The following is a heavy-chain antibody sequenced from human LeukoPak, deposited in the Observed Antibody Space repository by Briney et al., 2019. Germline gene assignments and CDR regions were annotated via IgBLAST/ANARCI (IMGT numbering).Heavy chain of an antibody. Sequence: GGSLRLSCAASGFTFSSYEMNWVRQAPGKGLEWVSYISSSGSTIFYADSVKGRFTISRDNAKNSLYLQMNSLRAEDTAVYYCARVGPWVNPDYYYYYMDVWGKGTTVTVSS. CDR3: ARVGPWVNPDYYYYYMDV. CDR2: ISSSGSTI. V-gene: IGHV3-48*03. J-gene: IGHJ6*03. CDR1: GFTFSSYE. D-gene: IGHD1-14*01.